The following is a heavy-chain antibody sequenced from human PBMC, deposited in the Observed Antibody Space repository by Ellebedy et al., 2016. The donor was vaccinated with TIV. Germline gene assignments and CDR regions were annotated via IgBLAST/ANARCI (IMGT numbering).Heavy chain of an antibody. D-gene: IGHD4-17*01. Sequence: GGSLRLSCSASGFIFSSYAMHWVRQAPGKGLEYVSAINSNGGSTYYADSVKGRFTISRDNSKNTLYLQMNSLRVEDSAVYYCARDRAATTVTDYFDYWGQGTLVTVSS. CDR3: ARDRAATTVTDYFDY. CDR2: INSNGGST. J-gene: IGHJ4*02. CDR1: GFIFSSYA. V-gene: IGHV3-64*04.